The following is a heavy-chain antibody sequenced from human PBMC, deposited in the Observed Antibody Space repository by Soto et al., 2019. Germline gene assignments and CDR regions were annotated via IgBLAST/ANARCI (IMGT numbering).Heavy chain of an antibody. D-gene: IGHD2-2*02. Sequence: VHLLESGGGLVQPGGSLRLSCAASGFTFSSYAMSWVRQAPGKGLEWVSGITASGGSTSYADSVKGRFTIFRDNSKNTLYLQMNSLRAEDTAVYYCAHTQGIVLVPAAIWYWGQGTLVTVSS. CDR2: ITASGGST. J-gene: IGHJ4*02. CDR1: GFTFSSYA. V-gene: IGHV3-23*01. CDR3: AHTQGIVLVPAAIWY.